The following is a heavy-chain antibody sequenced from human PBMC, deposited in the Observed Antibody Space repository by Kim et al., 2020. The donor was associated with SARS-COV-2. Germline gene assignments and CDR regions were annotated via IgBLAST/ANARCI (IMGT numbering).Heavy chain of an antibody. CDR1: GGSISSGGYY. J-gene: IGHJ3*02. D-gene: IGHD3-22*01. CDR3: AIARTPMIVVVINAFDI. Sequence: SETLSLTCTVSGGSISSGGYYWSWIRQHPGKGLEWIGYIYYSGSTYYNPSRKRRVTISVDTSKNQFSLKLSSVTAADTAVYYCAIARTPMIVVVINAFDIWGRGTMVTVSS. V-gene: IGHV4-31*03. CDR2: IYYSGST.